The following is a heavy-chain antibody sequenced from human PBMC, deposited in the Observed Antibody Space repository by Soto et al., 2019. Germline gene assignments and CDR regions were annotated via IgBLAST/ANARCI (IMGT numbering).Heavy chain of an antibody. J-gene: IGHJ6*03. CDR1: GGSISSSSYY. V-gene: IGHV4-39*01. CDR2: IYYSGST. CDR3: ARHEHRYDFWSGYYTTDYYYMDV. Sequence: SETLSLTCTVSGGSISSSSYYWGWIRQPPGKGLEWIGSIYYSGSTYYNPSLKSRVTISVDTSKNQFSLKLSSVTAADTAVYYCARHEHRYDFWSGYYTTDYYYMDVWGKGTTVTVSS. D-gene: IGHD3-3*01.